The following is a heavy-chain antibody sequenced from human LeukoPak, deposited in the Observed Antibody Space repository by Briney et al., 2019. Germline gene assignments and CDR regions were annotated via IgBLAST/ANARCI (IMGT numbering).Heavy chain of an antibody. V-gene: IGHV3-74*01. CDR2: INSDGSST. CDR3: AKDLRCGGDCSPWFDP. Sequence: GGSLRLSCAASGFTFSSYWMHWVRQAPGKGLVWVSRINSDGSSTSYADSVKGRFTISRDNSKNTLYLQMNSLRAEDTAVYYCAKDLRCGGDCSPWFDPWGQGTLVTVSS. D-gene: IGHD2-21*02. J-gene: IGHJ5*02. CDR1: GFTFSSYW.